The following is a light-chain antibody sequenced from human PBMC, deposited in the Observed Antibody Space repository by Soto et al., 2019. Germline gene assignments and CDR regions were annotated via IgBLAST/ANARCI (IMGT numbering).Light chain of an antibody. V-gene: IGLV1-44*01. J-gene: IGLJ1*01. CDR2: IED. Sequence: QSVLTQPPSASGSPGQRITISCSGSSSNIGDNHVNWYQQLPGGAPKLLIYIEDHRRSGVPARFSASPSATYASLPISGLLPADEAAYYCVFCDTAITEIFRPAPKVTL. CDR3: VFCDTAITEI. CDR1: SSNIGDNH.